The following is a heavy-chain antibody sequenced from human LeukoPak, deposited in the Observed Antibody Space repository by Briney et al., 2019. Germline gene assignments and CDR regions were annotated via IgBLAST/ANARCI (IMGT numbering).Heavy chain of an antibody. J-gene: IGHJ4*02. D-gene: IGHD1-26*01. CDR2: ISGSGGGT. CDR1: GFTFSSYA. CDR3: AKDTRGSYWTYYFDY. V-gene: IGHV3-23*01. Sequence: GGSLRLSCAASGFTFSSYAMSWVRQAPGKGLEWVSAISGSGGGTYYADSVKGRFTISRDNSKNTLYLQMNSLRAEDTAVYYCAKDTRGSYWTYYFDYWGQGTLVTVSS.